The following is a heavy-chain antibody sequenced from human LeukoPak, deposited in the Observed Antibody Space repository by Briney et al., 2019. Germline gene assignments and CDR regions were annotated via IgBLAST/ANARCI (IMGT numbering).Heavy chain of an antibody. CDR3: ARLPITMVRGVIFGWFDP. V-gene: IGHV5-51*01. CDR2: XYXGDSDT. J-gene: IGHJ5*02. Sequence: XXPGKGXXXXXXXYXGDSDTRYSPSFQGQVTISADKSISTAYLQWSSLKASDTAMYYCARLPITMVRGVIFGWFDPRGQGTLVTVSS. D-gene: IGHD3-10*01.